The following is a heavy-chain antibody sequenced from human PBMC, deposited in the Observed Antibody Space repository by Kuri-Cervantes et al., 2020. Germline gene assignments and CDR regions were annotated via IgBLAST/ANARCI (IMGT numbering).Heavy chain of an antibody. CDR2: IYPGDSDT. V-gene: IGHV5-51*01. D-gene: IGHD6-19*01. J-gene: IGHJ6*02. CDR3: ARVPIPVIIAVAGTELYGMDV. Sequence: GGSLRLSCKGSGYRFTSYWIGWVRQMPGKGLEWMGIIYPGDSDTRYSPSFQGQVTISADKSISTAYLQWSSLKASDTAMYYCARVPIPVIIAVAGTELYGMDVWGQGTTVTVSS. CDR1: GYRFTSYW.